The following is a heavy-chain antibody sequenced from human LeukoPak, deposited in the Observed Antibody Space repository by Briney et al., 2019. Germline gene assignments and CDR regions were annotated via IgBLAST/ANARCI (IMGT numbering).Heavy chain of an antibody. Sequence: GGSLRLSCAASGFTFSSYGMHWVRQAPGKGLEWVAVISYDGSNKYYADSVKGRFTISRDNSKNTLYLRMNSLRAEDTAVYYCAREPDSGSYFRDFDYWGQGTLVTVSS. D-gene: IGHD1-26*01. CDR1: GFTFSSYG. CDR2: ISYDGSNK. CDR3: AREPDSGSYFRDFDY. V-gene: IGHV3-30*03. J-gene: IGHJ4*02.